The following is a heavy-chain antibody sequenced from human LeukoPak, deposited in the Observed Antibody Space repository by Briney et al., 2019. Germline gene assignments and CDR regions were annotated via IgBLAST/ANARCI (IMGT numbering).Heavy chain of an antibody. CDR3: AKAQTRPWYYYDSSGYYYFHY. J-gene: IGHJ4*02. CDR1: GFTFSSYG. CDR2: ISYDGSNK. Sequence: GGSLRLSCAASGFTFSSYGMHWVRQAPGKGLEWVAVISYDGSNKYYADSVKGRFTISRDNSKNTLYLQMNSLRAEDTAVYYCAKAQTRPWYYYDSSGYYYFHYWGQGTLVTVSS. V-gene: IGHV3-30*18. D-gene: IGHD3-22*01.